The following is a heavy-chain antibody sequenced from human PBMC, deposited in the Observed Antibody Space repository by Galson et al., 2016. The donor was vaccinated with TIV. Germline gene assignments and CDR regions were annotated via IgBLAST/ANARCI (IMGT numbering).Heavy chain of an antibody. D-gene: IGHD2-15*01. J-gene: IGHJ6*02. CDR1: GFTFTEFY. V-gene: IGHV3-11*04. Sequence: SLRLSCAASGFTFTEFYMNWVRQAPGKGLEWLSYISYSGNTMYYSDSVRGRFTISRDNSKNTLYLQMNSLRLEDTAVYYCARDRVVDATYYYYYYGMDVWGQGTAVTVSS. CDR2: ISYSGNTM. CDR3: ARDRVVDATYYYYYYGMDV.